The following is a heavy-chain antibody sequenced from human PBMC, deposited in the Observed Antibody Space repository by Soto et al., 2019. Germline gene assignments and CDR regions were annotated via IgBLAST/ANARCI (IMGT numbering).Heavy chain of an antibody. D-gene: IGHD2-21*01. Sequence: QVQLLQSGPEMRMSGASVRVACKASGYSFREYGISWVRQVPGRRLEWLAFINTFNDNTKYAEKLQGRITVTSDRAAGSVFLDMRSLRSDDTGTYYCAWEHYRGGASDVWGQGTAVAVSS. CDR2: INTFNDNT. J-gene: IGHJ3*01. V-gene: IGHV1-18*01. CDR1: GYSFREYG. CDR3: AWEHYRGGASDV.